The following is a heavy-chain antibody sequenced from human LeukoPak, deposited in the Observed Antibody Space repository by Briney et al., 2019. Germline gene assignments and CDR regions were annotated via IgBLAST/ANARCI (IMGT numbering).Heavy chain of an antibody. V-gene: IGHV3-48*03. J-gene: IGHJ3*02. D-gene: IGHD2/OR15-2a*01. Sequence: PVGSLRLSCAASGFSFSTYEMNWVRQAPGKGLEWMSYISTTGSTIYYADSVKGRFTISRDNAKNSLFLQRNSLRAEATPLYYCARDAYCNSDYCYSLDAFDIWGQGKMVTVSS. CDR1: GFSFSTYE. CDR3: ARDAYCNSDYCYSLDAFDI. CDR2: ISTTGSTI.